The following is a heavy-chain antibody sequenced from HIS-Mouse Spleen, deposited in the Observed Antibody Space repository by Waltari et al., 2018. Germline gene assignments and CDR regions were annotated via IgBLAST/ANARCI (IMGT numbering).Heavy chain of an antibody. CDR1: GFTVSSTY. Sequence: EVQLVESGGGLVQPGGSLRLSCAASGFTVSSTYMSWVRPAPGKGLEWVSVIYSGGSTYYADSVKGRFTISRDNSKNTLYLQMNSLRAEDTAVYYCARGIAVAGRGAFDIWGQGTMVTVSS. J-gene: IGHJ3*02. D-gene: IGHD6-19*01. V-gene: IGHV3-66*01. CDR2: IYSGGST. CDR3: ARGIAVAGRGAFDI.